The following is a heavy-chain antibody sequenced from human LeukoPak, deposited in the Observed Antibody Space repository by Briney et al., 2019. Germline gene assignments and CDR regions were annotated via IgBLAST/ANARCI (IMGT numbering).Heavy chain of an antibody. V-gene: IGHV4-34*08. CDR1: GVTLSDHH. Sequence: GSLRLSCAASGVTLSDHHMDWVRQAPGKGLEWIGEINHNGGTNYNPSLKSRVTISVDTSKNQFFLRLSSVTAADTAVYYCARGPAAVHPWGQGTLVTVSS. D-gene: IGHD6-13*01. J-gene: IGHJ5*02. CDR2: INHNGGT. CDR3: ARGPAAVHP.